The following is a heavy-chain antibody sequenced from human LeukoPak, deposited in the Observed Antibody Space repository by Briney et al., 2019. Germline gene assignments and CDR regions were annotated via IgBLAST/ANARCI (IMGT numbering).Heavy chain of an antibody. CDR2: MNPNSGNT. Sequence: ASVKVSCKASGYTFTSYDINWVRQATGQGLEWMGWMNPNSGNTGYAQKFQGRVTITRNTSISTAYMELSSLRAEDTAVYYCARAKYPNGYYYYMDVWGKGTTVTISS. D-gene: IGHD2-2*01. J-gene: IGHJ6*03. V-gene: IGHV1-8*03. CDR1: GYTFTSYD. CDR3: ARAKYPNGYYYYMDV.